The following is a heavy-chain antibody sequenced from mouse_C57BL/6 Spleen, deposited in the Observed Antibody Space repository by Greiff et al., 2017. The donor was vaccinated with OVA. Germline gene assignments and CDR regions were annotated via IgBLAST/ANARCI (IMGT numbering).Heavy chain of an antibody. V-gene: IGHV1-81*01. CDR3: ARREEDYGFDY. CDR1: GYTFTSYG. D-gene: IGHD1-1*01. J-gene: IGHJ2*01. CDR2: IYPRSGNT. Sequence: QVQLQQSGAELARPGASVKLSCKASGYTFTSYGISWVKQSTGQGLEWIGEIYPRSGNTYYNEKFKGKATLTADKSSSTAYMELRSLTSEDSAVYFCARREEDYGFDYWGQGTTLTVSS.